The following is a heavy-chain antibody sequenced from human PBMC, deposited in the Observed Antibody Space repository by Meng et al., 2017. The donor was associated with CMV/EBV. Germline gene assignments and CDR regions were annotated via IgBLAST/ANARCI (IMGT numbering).Heavy chain of an antibody. CDR3: ARGWGADIVVVPAAQKIFDY. Sequence: LRVYYWSWIRPPPGKGLEWIGEINHSGSTNYNPSLKSRVTISVDTSKNQFSLKLSSVTAADTAVYYCARGWGADIVVVPAAQKIFDYWGQGTLVTVSS. CDR2: INHSGST. V-gene: IGHV4-34*01. J-gene: IGHJ4*02. CDR1: LRVYY. D-gene: IGHD2-2*01.